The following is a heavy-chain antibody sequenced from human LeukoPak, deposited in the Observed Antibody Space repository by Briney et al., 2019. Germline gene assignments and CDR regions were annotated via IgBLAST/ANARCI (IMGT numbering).Heavy chain of an antibody. CDR3: GRASSYGYFDY. J-gene: IGHJ4*02. Sequence: PGGSLRLSCAASGFTFSSDWMHWVRQAPGKGLVCVSRISTDGSSTYSADSVKGRFTISRDNTKNTLYLQMNSLRAEDTAVYVRGRASSYGYFDYWGQGTLVTVSS. V-gene: IGHV3-74*01. D-gene: IGHD5-18*01. CDR2: ISTDGSST. CDR1: GFTFSSDW.